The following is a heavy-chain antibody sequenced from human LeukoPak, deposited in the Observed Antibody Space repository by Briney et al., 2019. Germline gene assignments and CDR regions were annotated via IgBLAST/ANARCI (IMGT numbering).Heavy chain of an antibody. CDR3: AKEDLYYYDSSGYYPSSFGY. CDR2: ISCSGGST. D-gene: IGHD3-22*01. V-gene: IGHV3-23*01. Sequence: QPGGSLRLSCAASGFTFSSYAMSWVRQAPGKGLEWVSAISCSGGSTYYADSVKGRFTISRDNSKNTLYLQMNSLRAEDTAVYYCAKEDLYYYDSSGYYPSSFGYWGQGTLVTVSS. CDR1: GFTFSSYA. J-gene: IGHJ4*02.